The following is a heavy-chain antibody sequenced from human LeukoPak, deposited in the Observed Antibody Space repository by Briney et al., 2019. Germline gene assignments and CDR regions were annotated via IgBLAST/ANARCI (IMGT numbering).Heavy chain of an antibody. Sequence: PSETLSLTCAVYGGSFSGYYWSWIRQPPXXGLEWIGEINHSGSTNYNPSLKSRVTISVDTSKNQFSLKLSSVTAADTAVYYCARGRAPIFGVVNNFDYWGQGTLVTVSS. V-gene: IGHV4-34*01. CDR2: INHSGST. J-gene: IGHJ4*02. D-gene: IGHD3-3*01. CDR3: ARGRAPIFGVVNNFDY. CDR1: GGSFSGYY.